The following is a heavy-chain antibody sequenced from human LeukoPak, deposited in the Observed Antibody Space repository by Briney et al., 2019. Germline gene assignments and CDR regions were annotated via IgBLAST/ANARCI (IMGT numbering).Heavy chain of an antibody. CDR1: GFTFRSYA. Sequence: GRSLRLSCVASGFTFRSYAMHWVRQAPGKGLEWVIVISSDGTNKYYADSVKGRFTVSRDNSKNTLYLQMNSLRDKDTAVYYCAKEKSGTRETQFDYWGQGTLVSVSS. CDR3: AKEKSGTRETQFDY. J-gene: IGHJ4*02. CDR2: ISSDGTNK. V-gene: IGHV3-30-3*01. D-gene: IGHD2-2*01.